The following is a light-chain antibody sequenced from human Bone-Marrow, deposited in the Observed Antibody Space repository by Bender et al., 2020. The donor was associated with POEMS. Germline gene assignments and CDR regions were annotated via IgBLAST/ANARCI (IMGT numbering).Light chain of an antibody. CDR3: NSYTSSSTLYV. V-gene: IGLV2-14*03. CDR1: SSDVDDYNY. Sequence: QSALTQPTSVSGSPGQSITISCTGTSSDVDDYNYVSWYQQHPGKAPKLMIYAVSNRPSGVSNRFSGSKSGNTASLTISGLQAEDEADYYCNSYTSSSTLYVFGTGTKVTVL. CDR2: AVS. J-gene: IGLJ1*01.